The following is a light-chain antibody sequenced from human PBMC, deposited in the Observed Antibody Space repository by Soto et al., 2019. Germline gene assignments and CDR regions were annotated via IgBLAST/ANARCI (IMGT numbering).Light chain of an antibody. CDR1: QSVSSN. CDR3: QQYNNWPPWT. Sequence: EIVMTQSXAXXSXXXXXXXXLXXRASQSVSSNLAWYQQKPGQAPRLLIYGASTRATGIPDRFSGSGSGTEFTLTISSLQSEDFAVYYCQQYNNWPPWTFGQGTKVDIK. CDR2: GAS. J-gene: IGKJ1*01. V-gene: IGKV3-15*01.